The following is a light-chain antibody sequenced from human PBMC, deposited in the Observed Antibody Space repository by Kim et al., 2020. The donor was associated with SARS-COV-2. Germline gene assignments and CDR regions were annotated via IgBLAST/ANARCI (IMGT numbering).Light chain of an antibody. CDR3: QVWDSSSDHVV. J-gene: IGLJ2*01. V-gene: IGLV3-21*04. Sequence: SYELTQPPSVSVAPGKTARITCGGNNIGSKSVHWYQQKPGQAPVLVIYYDSDRPSGIPERFSGSNSGNTATLTIRRVDAGDEADYYCQVWDSSSDHVVFG. CDR2: YDS. CDR1: NIGSKS.